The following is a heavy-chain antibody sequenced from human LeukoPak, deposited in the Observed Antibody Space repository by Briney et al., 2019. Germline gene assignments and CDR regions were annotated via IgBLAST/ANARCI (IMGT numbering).Heavy chain of an antibody. Sequence: GASVKVSCKASGYTFTSYGISWVRQAPGQGLEWMGWISAYNGNTNYAQKLQGRVTMTTDTSTSTAYMELRSLRSDDTAVYYCAREVRGAGTYGDYVLWGDFDYWGQGTLVTVSS. CDR3: AREVRGAGTYGDYVLWGDFDY. J-gene: IGHJ4*02. CDR1: GYTFTSYG. D-gene: IGHD4-17*01. CDR2: ISAYNGNT. V-gene: IGHV1-18*01.